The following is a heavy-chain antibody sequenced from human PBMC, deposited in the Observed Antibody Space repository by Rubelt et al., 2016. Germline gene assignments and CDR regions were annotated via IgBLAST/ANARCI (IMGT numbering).Heavy chain of an antibody. J-gene: IGHJ3*02. Sequence: SGAEVKKPGASVKVSCKVSGYTLTELSMHWVRQAPGKGLEWMGGFDPEDGETIYAQKFQGSVTMTEDTSTATAYMELSSLRSEDTAVYYCAPRWGGGDCKNAFDIWGQGTMVTVSS. D-gene: IGHD2-21*02. V-gene: IGHV1-24*01. CDR1: GYTLTELS. CDR3: APRWGGGDCKNAFDI. CDR2: FDPEDGET.